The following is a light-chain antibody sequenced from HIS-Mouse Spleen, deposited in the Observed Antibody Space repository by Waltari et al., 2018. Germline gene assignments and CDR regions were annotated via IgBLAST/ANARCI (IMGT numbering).Light chain of an antibody. V-gene: IGKV2-30*01. CDR2: KVS. J-gene: IGKJ4*01. Sequence: DVVMTQSPLSLPVTLGQRASISCRSSQGLVYSDGNTYLNWFQQRPGQSPRRLIYKVSNRDSGVPDRFSGSGSGTEFTLNISSMQSEDFAVYYCQQYNNWPPLTFGGGTKVAIK. CDR3: QQYNNWPPLT. CDR1: QGLVYSDGNTY.